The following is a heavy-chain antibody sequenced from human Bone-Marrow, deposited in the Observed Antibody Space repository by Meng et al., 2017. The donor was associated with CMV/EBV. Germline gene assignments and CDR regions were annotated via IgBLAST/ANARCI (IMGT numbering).Heavy chain of an antibody. CDR3: ARAPSYHGMDV. J-gene: IGHJ6*02. CDR1: GGSMSDYY. V-gene: IGHV4-59*01. CDR2: IYSSGST. Sequence: SETLSLTCIVSGGSMSDYYWSWIRQPPGKGLEWIGNIYSSGSTKYDPSLKSRVTMSIDTSKNQLSLKLGSVTAADTAVYYCARAPSYHGMDVWGQGTTATSSS.